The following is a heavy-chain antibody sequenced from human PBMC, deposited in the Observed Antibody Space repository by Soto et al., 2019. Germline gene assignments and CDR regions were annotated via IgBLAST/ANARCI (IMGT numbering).Heavy chain of an antibody. CDR2: ISAYNGNT. CDR1: VYTFTSYG. D-gene: IGHD3-3*01. J-gene: IGHJ5*02. V-gene: IGHV1-18*01. Sequence: GASGKVSCKASVYTFTSYGISWVRQAPGQGLELMVWISAYNGNTNYAQKLQGRVTMTTDTSTSTAYMELRSLRSDDTAVYYCARDGLYDFWSGYMRYNWFDPWGQGTLVTVSS. CDR3: ARDGLYDFWSGYMRYNWFDP.